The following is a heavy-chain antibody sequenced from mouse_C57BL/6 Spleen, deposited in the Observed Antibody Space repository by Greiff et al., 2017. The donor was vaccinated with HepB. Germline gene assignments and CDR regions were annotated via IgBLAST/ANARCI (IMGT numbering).Heavy chain of an antibody. D-gene: IGHD1-1*01. J-gene: IGHJ1*03. CDR3: ARVGITTVVARYFDV. CDR2: IDPSDSYT. V-gene: IGHV1-59*01. Sequence: QVQLQQPGAELVRPGTSVKLSCKASGYTFTSYWMHWVKQRPGQGLEWIGVIDPSDSYTNYNQKFKGKATLTVDTSSSTAYMQLSSLTSEDSAVYYCARVGITTVVARYFDVWGTGTTVTVSS. CDR1: GYTFTSYW.